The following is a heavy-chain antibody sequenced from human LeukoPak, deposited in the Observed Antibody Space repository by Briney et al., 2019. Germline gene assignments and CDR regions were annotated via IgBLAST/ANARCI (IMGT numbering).Heavy chain of an antibody. V-gene: IGHV4-4*07. Sequence: SETLSLTCTVSGGSIKNYYWNWIRQPAGKGLEWIGRIHTSGRTNYNPSLKSRLTMSVDTSKNRFSLRLTSVTAADTAVYYCARDGGSGWYDYWGQGILVTVSS. CDR1: GGSIKNYY. D-gene: IGHD6-19*01. J-gene: IGHJ4*02. CDR2: IHTSGRT. CDR3: ARDGGSGWYDY.